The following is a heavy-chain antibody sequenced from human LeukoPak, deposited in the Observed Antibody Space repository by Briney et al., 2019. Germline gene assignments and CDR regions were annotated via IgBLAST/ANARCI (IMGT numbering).Heavy chain of an antibody. CDR3: AKSGGYGLIDY. V-gene: IGHV4-34*01. CDR2: INHSRST. D-gene: IGHD6-25*01. J-gene: IGHJ4*01. CDR1: GGSFSGYY. Sequence: SETLSLTCAVYGGSFSGYYWSWIRQPPGKGLEWIGEINHSRSTNYNPSLKSRVTISVDTSKNQASLKMSSVTAADTAVYYCAKSGGYGLIDYWGQGTLVTVSS.